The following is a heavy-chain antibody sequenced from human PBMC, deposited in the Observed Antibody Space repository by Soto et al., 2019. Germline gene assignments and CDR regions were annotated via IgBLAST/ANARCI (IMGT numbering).Heavy chain of an antibody. D-gene: IGHD2-15*01. CDR1: GGSISSYY. CDR3: AREYCSGGSCYWNAFDI. J-gene: IGHJ3*02. Sequence: SETLSLTCTVSGGSISSYYWSWIRQPPGKGLEWIGYIYYSGSTNYNPSLKSRVTISVDTSKNQFSLKLSSVTAADMAVYYCAREYCSGGSCYWNAFDIWGQGTMVTVSS. V-gene: IGHV4-59*01. CDR2: IYYSGST.